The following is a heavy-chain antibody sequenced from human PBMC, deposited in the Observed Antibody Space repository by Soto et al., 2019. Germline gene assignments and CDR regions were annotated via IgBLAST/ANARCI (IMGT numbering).Heavy chain of an antibody. CDR2: ISAYNGNT. CDR3: ARDQGIVGATWLSWLDP. V-gene: IGHV1-18*01. J-gene: IGHJ5*02. Sequence: SVKVSCKASGYTFTRYLISWVREAPGQGLERMGWISAYNGNTNYAQKLQGRVTMTTDTSTSTAYMKLRSLITDDTAVYYCARDQGIVGATWLSWLDPWGQGTLVTLSS. CDR1: GYTFTRYL. D-gene: IGHD1-26*01.